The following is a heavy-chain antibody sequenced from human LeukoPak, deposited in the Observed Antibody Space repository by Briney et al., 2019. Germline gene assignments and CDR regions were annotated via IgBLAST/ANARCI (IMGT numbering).Heavy chain of an antibody. D-gene: IGHD6-13*01. CDR1: GGSISSYY. CDR2: IYYSGST. V-gene: IGHV4-59*12. Sequence: SETLSLTCTVSGGSISSYYWSWIRQPPGKGLEWIGYIYYSGSTNYNPSLKSRVTISVDTSKNQFSLKLSSVTAADTAVYYCARGVLAAAGDAFDIWGQGTMVTVSS. J-gene: IGHJ3*02. CDR3: ARGVLAAAGDAFDI.